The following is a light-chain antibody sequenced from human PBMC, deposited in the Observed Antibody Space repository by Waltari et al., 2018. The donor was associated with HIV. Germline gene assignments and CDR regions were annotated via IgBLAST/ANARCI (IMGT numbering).Light chain of an antibody. CDR2: EDS. CDR1: ALPTKY. V-gene: IGLV3-10*01. CDR3: YSTDSSGIPL. Sequence: SYELTQPPSVSVSPGQTARITCSGDALPTKYAFWYQQKSGQSPVLVIYEDSKRRSGIPERFSGSSSGTMATLTISGAQVEDEADYYCYSTDSSGIPLFGGGTKLTVL. J-gene: IGLJ2*01.